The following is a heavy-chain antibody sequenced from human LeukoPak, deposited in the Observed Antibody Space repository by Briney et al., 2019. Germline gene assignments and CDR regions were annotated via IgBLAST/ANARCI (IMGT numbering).Heavy chain of an antibody. CDR2: ISGSGGST. D-gene: IGHD3-9*01. Sequence: GGSLRLSCAASGFTFNNYAKSWVRQAPGKGLEWVSAISGSGGSTYYADSVKGRFTISRDNSKNTLYLQMNSLRAEDTAVYYCAKSLEGYDILTGYYLDYWGQGTLVTVSS. CDR1: GFTFNNYA. CDR3: AKSLEGYDILTGYYLDY. J-gene: IGHJ4*02. V-gene: IGHV3-23*01.